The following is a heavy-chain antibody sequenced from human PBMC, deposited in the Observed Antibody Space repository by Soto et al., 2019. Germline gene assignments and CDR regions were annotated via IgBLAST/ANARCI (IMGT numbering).Heavy chain of an antibody. CDR2: MSNSHDNT. D-gene: IGHD6-19*01. V-gene: IGHV3-23*01. CDR3: AKDAATTSGWYYFAY. Sequence: GGSLRPSCAASGFTLSTYAMRWARQASGKGLEWVSVMSNSHDNTYYADSEKGRLTISRNNAENTLYQQMSSLRAEDTAVYYYAKDAATTSGWYYFAYGGLGTLGTV. J-gene: IGHJ4*02. CDR1: GFTLSTYA.